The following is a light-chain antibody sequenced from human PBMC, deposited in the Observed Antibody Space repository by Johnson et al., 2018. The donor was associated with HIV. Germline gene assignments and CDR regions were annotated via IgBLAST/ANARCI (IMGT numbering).Light chain of an antibody. CDR1: SSNIGNNY. V-gene: IGLV1-51*02. J-gene: IGLJ1*01. Sequence: VLTQPPSVSAAPGQKVTISCSGSSSNIGNNYVSWYQQLPGTAPKLLIYEHNKRPSGIPDRFSGSKSGTSATLGITALQPGDEADYYCGTWDSSLSAHYVFGTGTKVTVL. CDR3: GTWDSSLSAHYV. CDR2: EHN.